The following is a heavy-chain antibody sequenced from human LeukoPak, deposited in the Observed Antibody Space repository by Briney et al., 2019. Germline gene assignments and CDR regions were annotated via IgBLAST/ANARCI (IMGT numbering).Heavy chain of an antibody. CDR3: ARVVYSYAGYYYYYYMDV. Sequence: SVNVSCKASGGTFSSYAISWVRQAPGQGLEWMGGTIPIFGTANYAQKFQGRVTITTDESTSTDYMELRGLRSEDTAVYYCARVVYSYAGYYYYYYMDVWGKGTTVTVSS. V-gene: IGHV1-69*05. D-gene: IGHD5-18*01. CDR2: TIPIFGTA. J-gene: IGHJ6*03. CDR1: GGTFSSYA.